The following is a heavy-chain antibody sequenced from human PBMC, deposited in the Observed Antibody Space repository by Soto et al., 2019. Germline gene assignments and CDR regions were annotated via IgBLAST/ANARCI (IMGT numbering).Heavy chain of an antibody. CDR3: AGFSEVAATEINWFHP. J-gene: IGHJ5*02. V-gene: IGHV4-30-4*01. D-gene: IGHD2-15*01. Sequence: PSETLSLTCIVSGASINSGDYYWSWIRHPPGKGLEWIGYIYYSGSTYYNPSLKSRVTISVDTSKNQFSLKLSSVTAADTAVYYCAGFSEVAATEINWFHPSGQGLMVTF. CDR1: GASINSGDYY. CDR2: IYYSGST.